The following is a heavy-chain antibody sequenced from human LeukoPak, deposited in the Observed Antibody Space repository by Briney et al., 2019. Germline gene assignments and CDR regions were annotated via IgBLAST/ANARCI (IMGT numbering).Heavy chain of an antibody. Sequence: ASVKVSCKASGYTLTSYGISWVRQAPGQGLEWMGWISAYNGNTNYAQKLQGRVTMTTDTSTSTAYMELRSLRSDNTAVYYCARAPSGGSYRWVRNSNWFDPWGQGTLVTVSS. CDR2: ISAYNGNT. V-gene: IGHV1-18*01. CDR1: GYTLTSYG. J-gene: IGHJ5*02. CDR3: ARAPSGGSYRWVRNSNWFDP. D-gene: IGHD2-15*01.